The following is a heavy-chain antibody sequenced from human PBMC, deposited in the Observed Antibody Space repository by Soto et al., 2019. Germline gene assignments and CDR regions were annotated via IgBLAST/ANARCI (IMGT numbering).Heavy chain of an antibody. CDR2: IKSKTDGGTT. Sequence: EVQLVESGGGLVKPGGSLRLSCAASGFTFSNAWMSWVRQAPGKGLEWVGRIKSKTDGGTTDYAAPVKGRFTISRDDSKHTLYLQMNSLKTEDTAVYYCTTVLLWFGELLYAIDYWGQGTLVTVSS. CDR3: TTVLLWFGELLYAIDY. V-gene: IGHV3-15*01. J-gene: IGHJ4*02. CDR1: GFTFSNAW. D-gene: IGHD3-10*01.